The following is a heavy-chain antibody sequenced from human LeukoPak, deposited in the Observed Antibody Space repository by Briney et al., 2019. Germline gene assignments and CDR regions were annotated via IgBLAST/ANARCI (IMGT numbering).Heavy chain of an antibody. D-gene: IGHD3-22*01. CDR3: ARGPFSGYYD. CDR1: GGSISSSNW. CDR2: IYHSGST. V-gene: IGHV4-4*02. Sequence: SETLSLTCAVSGGSISSSNWWSWVRQPPGKGLEWIGEIYHSGSTNYNPSLKSRVTISVDTSKDQFSLKLSSVTAADTAVYYCARGPFSGYYDWGQGTMVTVSS. J-gene: IGHJ3*01.